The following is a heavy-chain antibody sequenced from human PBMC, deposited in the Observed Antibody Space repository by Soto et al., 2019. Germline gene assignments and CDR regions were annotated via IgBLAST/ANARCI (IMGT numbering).Heavy chain of an antibody. Sequence: WVSRRLSWASSVFTFSSYSMNVVLQAPGKGLEWVSSISLSSSYIYYADAVKCRFTISRDNAKNSLYLEMNSLRAEDTAVYYCARESEDLTSNFDYWGQGTLVTVSS. CDR1: VFTFSSYS. CDR2: ISLSSSYI. J-gene: IGHJ4*02. V-gene: IGHV3-21*01. CDR3: ARESEDLTSNFDY.